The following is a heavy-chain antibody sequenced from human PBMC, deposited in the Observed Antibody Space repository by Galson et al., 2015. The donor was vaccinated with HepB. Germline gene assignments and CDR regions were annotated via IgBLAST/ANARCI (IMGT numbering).Heavy chain of an antibody. J-gene: IGHJ6*03. V-gene: IGHV1-8*01. CDR2: MNPNSGNT. D-gene: IGHD2-2*01. Sequence: SVKVSCKASGYAFTSYDINWVRQATGQGLEWMGWMNPNSGNTGYAQKFQGRVTMTRNTSISTAYMELSSLRSEDTAVYYCARRKCSSTSCPYYYYMDVWGKGTTVTVSS. CDR1: GYAFTSYD. CDR3: ARRKCSSTSCPYYYYMDV.